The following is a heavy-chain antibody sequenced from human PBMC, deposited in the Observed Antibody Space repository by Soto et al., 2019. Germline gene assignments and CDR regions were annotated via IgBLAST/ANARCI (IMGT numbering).Heavy chain of an antibody. D-gene: IGHD2-15*01. V-gene: IGHV4-39*01. CDR1: GYSVSSSDYY. J-gene: IGHJ6*02. CDR3: SPLSVSLSGPYGIHV. CDR2: MLYSGLT. Sequence: SETLSLTCSVSGYSVSSSDYYWAWIRQPPGKGLEWIGSMLYSGLTYYNPSLKSRVTLSVDTSKNQFSVRLNSVTASDTAVYYCSPLSVSLSGPYGIHVWGQGTTVTVSS.